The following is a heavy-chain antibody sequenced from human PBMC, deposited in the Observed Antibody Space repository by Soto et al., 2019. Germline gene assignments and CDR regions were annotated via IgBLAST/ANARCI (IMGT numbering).Heavy chain of an antibody. D-gene: IGHD6-6*01. CDR2: MNSGGRT. J-gene: IGHJ6*02. V-gene: IGHV3-23*01. Sequence: GASVKVSCKASGYTFTSYYMHWVRQAPGKGLEWVSGMNSGGRTYYADSVKGRFTISRDTSKNTLYLQMNSLRADDTAVFYCAKALQYSSSRDYFYYGMDVWGQGTTVTVSS. CDR3: AKALQYSSSRDYFYYGMDV. CDR1: GYTFTSYY.